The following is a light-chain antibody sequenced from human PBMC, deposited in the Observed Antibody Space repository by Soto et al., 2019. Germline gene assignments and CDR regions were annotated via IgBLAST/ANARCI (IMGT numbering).Light chain of an antibody. Sequence: QAVVMQPPSVSGAPGQRVTISCTGSSSNIGAGYDVHWYQQLPGTAPKLLIYGNSNRPSGVPDRFSGSKSGTSASLAITGLQAEDEADYYCQSYDSSLKVFGGGTKLTVL. J-gene: IGLJ2*01. CDR3: QSYDSSLKV. CDR1: SSNIGAGYD. V-gene: IGLV1-40*01. CDR2: GNS.